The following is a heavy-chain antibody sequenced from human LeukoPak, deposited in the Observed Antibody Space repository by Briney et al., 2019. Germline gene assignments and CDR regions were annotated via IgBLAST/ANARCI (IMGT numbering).Heavy chain of an antibody. Sequence: GASVKVSCKASGYTFTSYGISGVRQAPGQGLEWVGGISAYNGNTTHAQKIQGRATITTDTSTRTAYMELRRLRSDDTAVYYSATDRTFYYYGMAVSGQRTTATVSS. CDR2: ISAYNGNT. CDR3: ATDRTFYYYGMAV. CDR1: GYTFTSYG. V-gene: IGHV1-18*01. D-gene: IGHD1-14*01. J-gene: IGHJ6*02.